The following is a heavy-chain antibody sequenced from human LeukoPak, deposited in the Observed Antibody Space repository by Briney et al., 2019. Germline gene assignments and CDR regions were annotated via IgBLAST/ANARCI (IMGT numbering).Heavy chain of an antibody. CDR2: IHSSGST. J-gene: IGHJ4*02. Sequence: GSLRLSCAASGFTFSSYAMSWVRQPPGKGLEWIGYIHSSGSTHYNPSLKSRVTTSLDTSKNQFSLKLSSVTAADTAVYYCARLGSYSDHWGQGTLVTVSS. CDR3: ARLGSYSDH. V-gene: IGHV4-4*09. D-gene: IGHD1-26*01. CDR1: GFTFSSYA.